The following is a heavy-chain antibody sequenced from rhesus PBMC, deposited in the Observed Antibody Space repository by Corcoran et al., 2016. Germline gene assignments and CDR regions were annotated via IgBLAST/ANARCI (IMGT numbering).Heavy chain of an antibody. CDR2: INPYTDNT. J-gene: IGHJ4*01. D-gene: IGHD2-21*01. V-gene: IGHV1S2*01. Sequence: QVQLVQSGAEVKKPGSSVKVSCKASGYTFTDYYMHWVRQAPRHGLEWMGWINPYTDNTEEAQKFQCSVTMTRDRSTSTTYMELSSLRSEDTAVYYCARGDWTGNGCFRVDYCGQGVLVTVTS. CDR3: ARGDWTGNGCFRVDY. CDR1: GYTFTDYY.